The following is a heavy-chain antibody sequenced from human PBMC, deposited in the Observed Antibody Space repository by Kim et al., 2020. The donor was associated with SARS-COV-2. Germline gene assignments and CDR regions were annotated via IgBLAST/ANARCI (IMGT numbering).Heavy chain of an antibody. J-gene: IGHJ6*02. CDR3: ARDPYYYGSGSFYYYYGMDV. Sequence: RFTISRDNAKNSLYLQMNSLRDEDTAVYYCARDPYYYGSGSFYYYYGMDVWGQGTTVTVSS. V-gene: IGHV3-48*02. D-gene: IGHD3-10*01.